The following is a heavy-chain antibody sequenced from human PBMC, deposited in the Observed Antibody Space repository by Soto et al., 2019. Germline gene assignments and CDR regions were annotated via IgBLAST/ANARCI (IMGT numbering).Heavy chain of an antibody. Sequence: PSETLSLTCTVSGGSISSYYCSWIRQPPGKGLEWIGYIYYSGSTNYNPSLTSRVTISVDTSKNQFSLKLTSVTAADTAVYYCARRYGGNFDYWGQGTLVTVSS. CDR2: IYYSGST. CDR1: GGSISSYY. CDR3: ARRYGGNFDY. J-gene: IGHJ4*02. V-gene: IGHV4-59*01. D-gene: IGHD1-26*01.